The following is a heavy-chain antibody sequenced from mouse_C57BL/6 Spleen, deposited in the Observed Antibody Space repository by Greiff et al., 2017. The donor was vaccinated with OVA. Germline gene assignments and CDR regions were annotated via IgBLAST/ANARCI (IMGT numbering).Heavy chain of an antibody. D-gene: IGHD1-1*01. J-gene: IGHJ2*01. CDR1: GYTFTDYY. Sequence: VQLQQSGPELVKPGASVKISCKASGYTFTDYYMNWVKQSHGKSLEWIGDINPNNGGTSYNQKFKGKATLTVDKSSSTAYMDLRSLTSEDSAVDYCARGTKVVADYWGQGTTLTVSS. CDR3: ARGTKVVADY. V-gene: IGHV1-26*01. CDR2: INPNNGGT.